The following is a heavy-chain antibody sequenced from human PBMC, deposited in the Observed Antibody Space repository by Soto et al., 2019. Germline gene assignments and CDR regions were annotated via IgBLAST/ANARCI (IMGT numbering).Heavy chain of an antibody. CDR3: AYHNWGYYYSGVDV. Sequence: QVQLVQSGAEVKKPGSSVKVSCKASGGTFSSYAISWVRQAPGQGLEWMGGIIPIIGTANYPQNFQGRVTITTDESTSSAHVWRTSLRSPDTAIYCCAYHNWGYYYSGVDVWGQGTTVTVSS. CDR1: GGTFSSYA. V-gene: IGHV1-69*05. D-gene: IGHD3-16*01. J-gene: IGHJ6*02. CDR2: IIPIIGTA.